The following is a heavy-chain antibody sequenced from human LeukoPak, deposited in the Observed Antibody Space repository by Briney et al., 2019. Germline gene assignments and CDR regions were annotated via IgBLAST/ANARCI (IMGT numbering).Heavy chain of an antibody. D-gene: IGHD2-2*02. CDR3: ARVVVVPAAILRAFDI. CDR1: GGSISSGGYY. J-gene: IGHJ3*02. Sequence: SETLSLTCTVSGGSISSGGYYWSWIRQHPGKGLEWIGYIYYSGSTYYNPSLKSRVTISVDTFKNQFSLKLSSVTAADTAVYYCARVVVVPAAILRAFDIWGQGTMVTVSS. CDR2: IYYSGST. V-gene: IGHV4-31*03.